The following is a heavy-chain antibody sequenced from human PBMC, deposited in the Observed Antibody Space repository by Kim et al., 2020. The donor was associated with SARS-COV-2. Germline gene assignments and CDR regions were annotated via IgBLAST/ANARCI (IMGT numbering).Heavy chain of an antibody. CDR3: ARDQDDYDYVWGSWYGMDV. V-gene: IGHV1-3*01. CDR2: INAGNGNT. Sequence: ASVKVSCKASGYTFTSYAMHWVRQAPGQRLEWMGWINAGNGNTKYSQKFQCRVTITSDTSASTAYMELSSLRSEDTAVYYCARDQDDYDYVWGSWYGMDVWGQGTTVTVSS. CDR1: GYTFTSYA. J-gene: IGHJ6*02. D-gene: IGHD3-16*01.